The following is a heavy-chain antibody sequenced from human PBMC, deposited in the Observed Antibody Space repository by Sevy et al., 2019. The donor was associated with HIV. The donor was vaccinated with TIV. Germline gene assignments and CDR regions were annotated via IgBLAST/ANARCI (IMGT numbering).Heavy chain of an antibody. CDR3: ARDNYDYVRGAFDI. D-gene: IGHD3-16*01. CDR1: GFTVSSNY. Sequence: GGSLRLSCAASGFTVSSNYMSWVRQAPGKGLEWVTVIYSGSSTYYADSVKGRFTISRDNSKNTLYLQMNSLRAEDTAVYYCARDNYDYVRGAFDIWGQWTLVTVSS. CDR2: IYSGSST. J-gene: IGHJ3*02. V-gene: IGHV3-66*01.